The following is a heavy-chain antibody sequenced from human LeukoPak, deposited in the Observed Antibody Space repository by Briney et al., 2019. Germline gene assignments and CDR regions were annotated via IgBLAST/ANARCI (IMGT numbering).Heavy chain of an antibody. D-gene: IGHD3-16*01. CDR2: MNPNSGNT. J-gene: IGHJ3*02. V-gene: IGHV1-8*03. CDR1: GYTFTSYD. CDR3: ARDTGGFRAFDI. Sequence: ASVKVSCKASGYTFTSYDINWVRQATGQGLEWMGWMNPNSGNTGYAQKFQGRVTITRNTSISTAYMELSSLRSEDTAVYYCARDTGGFRAFDIWGQGTMVTVSS.